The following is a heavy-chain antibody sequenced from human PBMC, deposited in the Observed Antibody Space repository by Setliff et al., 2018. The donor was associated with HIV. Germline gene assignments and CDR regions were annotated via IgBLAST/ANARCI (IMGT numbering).Heavy chain of an antibody. CDR3: ARGITMIVVANYGMDV. J-gene: IGHJ6*02. V-gene: IGHV4-38-2*02. Sequence: SETLSLTCTVSGSSISSNYYWAWIRQAPGKGLEWIGCIDASANTYYIPSLKSRATISIDTSKNQFSLYLSSVTAADTAVYYCARGITMIVVANYGMDVWGQGTTVTVSS. CDR1: GSSISSNYY. CDR2: IDASANT. D-gene: IGHD3-22*01.